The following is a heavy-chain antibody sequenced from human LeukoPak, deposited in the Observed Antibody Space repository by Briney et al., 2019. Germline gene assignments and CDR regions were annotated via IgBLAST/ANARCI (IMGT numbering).Heavy chain of an antibody. D-gene: IGHD6-13*01. Sequence: SVKVSSKASGGTFSSYAISWVRQAPGQGLEWMGGIIPIFGTANYAQKFQGRVTITADESTSTAYMELSSLRSEDTAVYYCARVVRRYSSSWYNYWGQGTLVTVSS. J-gene: IGHJ4*02. CDR3: ARVVRRYSSSWYNY. CDR1: GGTFSSYA. V-gene: IGHV1-69*13. CDR2: IIPIFGTA.